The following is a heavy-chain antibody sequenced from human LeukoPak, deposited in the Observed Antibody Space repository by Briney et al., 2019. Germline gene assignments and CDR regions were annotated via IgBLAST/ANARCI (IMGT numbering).Heavy chain of an antibody. D-gene: IGHD3-3*01. CDR1: GYSISSGYY. J-gene: IGHJ4*02. CDR3: ASEYYDFWSGYYGY. Sequence: PSETLSLTCAVSGYSISSGYYWGWIRQPPGKGLEWIGSIHHSGSTYYNPSLKSRVTISIDTSKNQFSLKLSSVTAADTAVYYCASEYYDFWSGYYGYWGQGTLVTVSS. V-gene: IGHV4-38-2*01. CDR2: IHHSGST.